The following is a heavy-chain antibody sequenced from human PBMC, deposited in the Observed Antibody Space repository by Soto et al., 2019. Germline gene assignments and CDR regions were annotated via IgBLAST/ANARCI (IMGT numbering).Heavy chain of an antibody. CDR3: ARGRGRGLRKNSGMDV. Sequence: NPSETLSLTCAVYGGSFSGYYWSWIRQPPGKGLEWIGEINHSGSTNYNPSLKSRVTISVDTSKNQFSLKLSSVTAADTAVYYCARGRGRGLRKNSGMDVWGQGTTVTVSS. CDR1: GGSFSGYY. D-gene: IGHD2-15*01. CDR2: INHSGST. J-gene: IGHJ6*02. V-gene: IGHV4-34*01.